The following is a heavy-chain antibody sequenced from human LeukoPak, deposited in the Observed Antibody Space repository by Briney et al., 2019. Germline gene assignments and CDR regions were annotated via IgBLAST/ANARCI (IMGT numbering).Heavy chain of an antibody. CDR1: GFTFSSYS. J-gene: IGHJ4*02. Sequence: GGSLRLSCAASGFTFSSYSMNWVRQAPGKGLEWVSSISSSSSYIYYADSVKGRFTISRDNAKNSLYLQMNSLRAEDTAVYYCARDRGYSGYDQEGDFDYWGQGTLVTVSS. V-gene: IGHV3-21*01. CDR2: ISSSSSYI. D-gene: IGHD5-12*01. CDR3: ARDRGYSGYDQEGDFDY.